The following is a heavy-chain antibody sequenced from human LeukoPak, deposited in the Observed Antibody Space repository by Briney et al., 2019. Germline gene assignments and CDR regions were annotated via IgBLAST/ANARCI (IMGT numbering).Heavy chain of an antibody. CDR2: ISGSGGST. CDR3: AKVRVSIAVALKPDFDY. V-gene: IGHV3-23*01. J-gene: IGHJ4*02. D-gene: IGHD6-19*01. Sequence: GGSLRISCAASGFTFSSYAMSWVRQAPGKGLEWVSAISGSGGSTYYADSVKGRFTISRDNSKNTLYLQMNSLRAEDTAVYYCAKVRVSIAVALKPDFDYWGQGTLVTVSS. CDR1: GFTFSSYA.